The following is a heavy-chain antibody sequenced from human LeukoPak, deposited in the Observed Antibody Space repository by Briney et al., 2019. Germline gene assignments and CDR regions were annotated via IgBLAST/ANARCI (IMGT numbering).Heavy chain of an antibody. D-gene: IGHD5-18*01. V-gene: IGHV1-46*02. J-gene: IGHJ4*02. CDR3: ARAGDTALVIEY. Sequence: ASVKVSCKASGYTFNSYHMHWVRQAPGQGLKWMGIINPSGGSTSHAQKFQGRVTMTRHTSTSTVYMELSSLRSEDTAVYYCARAGDTALVIEYWGQGTLVTISS. CDR2: INPSGGST. CDR1: GYTFNSYH.